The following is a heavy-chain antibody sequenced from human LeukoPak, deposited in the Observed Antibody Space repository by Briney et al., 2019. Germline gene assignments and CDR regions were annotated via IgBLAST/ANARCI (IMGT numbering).Heavy chain of an antibody. V-gene: IGHV1-2*02. CDR1: GYTFTGYY. D-gene: IGHD6-13*01. Sequence: ASVKVSCKASGYTFTGYYMHWVRQPPGQGLEWMGWINPNSGGTNYAQKFQGRVTMTRDTSISTAYMELSRLRSDDTAVYYCARESVIIAAAGKGFDYWGQGTLVTVSS. J-gene: IGHJ4*02. CDR3: ARESVIIAAAGKGFDY. CDR2: INPNSGGT.